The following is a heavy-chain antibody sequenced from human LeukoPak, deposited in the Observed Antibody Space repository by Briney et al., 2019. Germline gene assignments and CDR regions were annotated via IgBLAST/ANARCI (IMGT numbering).Heavy chain of an antibody. V-gene: IGHV1-2*02. CDR3: ATPRGSSSWYNDFDY. Sequence: ASVKLSCKSSGYTFTGYYMHWVRQAPGQGLEWMGWINPNSGGTNYAQKFQGRVTMTRDTSISTAYMELSRLRSDDTAVYYCATPRGSSSWYNDFDYWGQGTLVTVSS. CDR2: INPNSGGT. D-gene: IGHD6-13*01. J-gene: IGHJ4*02. CDR1: GYTFTGYY.